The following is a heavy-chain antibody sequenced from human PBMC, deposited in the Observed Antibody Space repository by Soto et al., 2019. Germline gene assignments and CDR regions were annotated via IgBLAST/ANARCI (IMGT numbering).Heavy chain of an antibody. V-gene: IGHV1-18*01. Sequence: ASVKVSCKASGYTFTSYGISWVRQAPGQGLEWMGWISAYNGNTNYAQKLQGRVTMTTDTSTSTAYMELRSLRSDDTAVYYCARAYLGIAAAGTFDNWGQGTLVTVSS. CDR2: ISAYNGNT. D-gene: IGHD6-13*01. J-gene: IGHJ4*02. CDR1: GYTFTSYG. CDR3: ARAYLGIAAAGTFDN.